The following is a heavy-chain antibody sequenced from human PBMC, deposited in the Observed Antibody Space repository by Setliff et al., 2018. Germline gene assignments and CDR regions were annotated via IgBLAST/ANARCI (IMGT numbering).Heavy chain of an antibody. CDR3: ARSGMPRFLYVGY. D-gene: IGHD2-2*01. Sequence: PSETLSLTCSVSGDSINPYYWTWIRQPPGKGLEWIGYIYSSGSTNYNPSLKSRVAISLDTSKSQFSLRLSSLTAADTAVYYCARSGMPRFLYVGYWGLGTLVTVSS. CDR2: IYSSGST. J-gene: IGHJ4*02. V-gene: IGHV4-4*08. CDR1: GDSINPYY.